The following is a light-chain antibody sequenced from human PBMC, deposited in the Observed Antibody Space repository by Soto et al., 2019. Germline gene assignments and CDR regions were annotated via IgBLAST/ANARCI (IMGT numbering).Light chain of an antibody. Sequence: QSVLTQPPSASGTPGQRVAISCSGSSSNIGSNFVYWYQQLPGTAPKLLIYRNDQRPSGVPDRFSGSKSDSSASLAISGLRSDDEADYYCAAWDDSLSGVLFGGGTKLTVL. CDR1: SSNIGSNF. CDR2: RND. J-gene: IGLJ3*02. CDR3: AAWDDSLSGVL. V-gene: IGLV1-47*01.